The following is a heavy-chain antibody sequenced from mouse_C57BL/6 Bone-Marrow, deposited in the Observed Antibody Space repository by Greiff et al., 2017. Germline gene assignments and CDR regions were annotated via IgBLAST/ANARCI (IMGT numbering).Heavy chain of an antibody. CDR3: TRDGSSSFDY. V-gene: IGHV6-6*01. CDR1: GFTFSDAW. J-gene: IGHJ2*01. CDR2: IRNKANNPAK. Sequence: EVKLVESGGGLVQPGGSMKLSCAASGFTFSDAWMDWVRQSPEKGLEWVGEIRNKANNPAKYYAESVKGRFTISRDDSKSSVYLQMNSLRAEDTGIHYCTRDGSSSFDYWGQGPTLTVSS. D-gene: IGHD1-1*01.